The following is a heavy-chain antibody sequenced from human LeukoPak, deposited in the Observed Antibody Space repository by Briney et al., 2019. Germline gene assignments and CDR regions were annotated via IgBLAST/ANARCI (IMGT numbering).Heavy chain of an antibody. J-gene: IGHJ6*03. V-gene: IGHV4-59*11. CDR2: IYYSGST. CDR1: GGSISSHY. CDR3: ARAPGNYYGSGSSYYYYYYYMDV. Sequence: NPSETLSLTCTVSGGSISSHYWSWIRQPPGKGLEWIGYIYYSGSTNYTPSLKSRVTISVDTSKNTISLKLSSVSAADTAVYYCARAPGNYYGSGSSYYYYYYYMDVWGKGTTVTVSS. D-gene: IGHD3-10*01.